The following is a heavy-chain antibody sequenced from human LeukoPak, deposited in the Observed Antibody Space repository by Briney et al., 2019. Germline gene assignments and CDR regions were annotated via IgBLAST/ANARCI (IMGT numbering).Heavy chain of an antibody. J-gene: IGHJ6*03. CDR1: GFTFSDHY. D-gene: IGHD3-10*01. CDR2: TRNKANSYTT. CDR3: ARVEEGYGSGRRENYFYYYMDV. V-gene: IGHV3-72*01. Sequence: GGSLRLSCAASGFTFSDHYMDWVRQAPGKGLEWVGRTRNKANSYTTEYAASVKGRFTISRDDSKNSLYLQMNSLKTEDTAVYYCARVEEGYGSGRRENYFYYYMDVWGKGTTVTISS.